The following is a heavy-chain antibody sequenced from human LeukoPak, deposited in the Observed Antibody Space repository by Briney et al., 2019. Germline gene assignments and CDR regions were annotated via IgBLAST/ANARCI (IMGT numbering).Heavy chain of an antibody. D-gene: IGHD3-10*01. CDR2: INRDGSTT. Sequence: GGSLRLSCAASGFTFSNYWVHWVRQAPGKGPVWVSRINRDGSTTKYADSVKGRFTVSRDNAKNTLNLQMNSLRAEDTAVYYCARDKKSGESSEIDYWGQGTLVTVSS. CDR1: GFTFSNYW. J-gene: IGHJ4*02. V-gene: IGHV3-74*03. CDR3: ARDKKSGESSEIDY.